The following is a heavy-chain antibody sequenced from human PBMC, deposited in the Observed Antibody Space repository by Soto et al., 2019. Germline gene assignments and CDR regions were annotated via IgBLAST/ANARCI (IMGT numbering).Heavy chain of an antibody. CDR1: GGSISSGGYY. D-gene: IGHD2-15*01. Sequence: SETLSVTCTVSGGSISSGGYYWSWIRQHPGRGLEWIGYIYYNGNTYYNPSLKSRVTVSVDTSKNQFSLNVRSVTAADTAVYYCARCSLVVIPVPGFDPWGQGTLVTASS. V-gene: IGHV4-31*03. CDR2: IYYNGNT. CDR3: ARCSLVVIPVPGFDP. J-gene: IGHJ5*02.